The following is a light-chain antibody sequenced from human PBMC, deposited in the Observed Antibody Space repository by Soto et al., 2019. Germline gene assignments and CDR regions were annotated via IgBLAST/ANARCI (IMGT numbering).Light chain of an antibody. CDR2: AAS. V-gene: IGKV1-9*01. CDR3: QQVESYPST. J-gene: IGKJ4*01. CDR1: QGISSF. Sequence: IQLTQTPSSLSASVGDRVTITCRASQGISSFLAWYQQKPGKAPKLLIYAASSLQSGVPSRFSGSGFGTDFTLTITSLQPEDFATYYCQQVESYPSTFGGVTKVEIK.